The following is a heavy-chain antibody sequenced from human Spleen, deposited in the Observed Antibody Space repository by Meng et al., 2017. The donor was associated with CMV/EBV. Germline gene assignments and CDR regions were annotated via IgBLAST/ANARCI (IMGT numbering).Heavy chain of an antibody. CDR3: AKSMRDIVVVPAAIIGDAFDI. J-gene: IGHJ3*02. D-gene: IGHD2-2*02. CDR2: IGGSGRST. CDR1: GFTFSSYA. Sequence: GESLKISCAASGFTFSSYAMNWVRQAPGKGLEWVSAIGGSGRSTYYADSVKGRFTISRDNSKNTLYLQMNSLRAEDTAVYYCAKSMRDIVVVPAAIIGDAFDIWGQGTMVTVSS. V-gene: IGHV3-23*01.